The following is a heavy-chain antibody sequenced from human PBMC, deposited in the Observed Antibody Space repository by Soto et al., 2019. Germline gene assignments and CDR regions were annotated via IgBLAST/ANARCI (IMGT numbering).Heavy chain of an antibody. J-gene: IGHJ4*02. CDR1: GGSISSSNW. V-gene: IGHV4-4*02. D-gene: IGHD4-17*01. CDR2: IYHSGST. Sequence: QVQLQESGPGLVKPSWTLSLTCAVSGGSISSSNWWSWVRQHPGKGLEWIGEIYHSGSTNYNPSLKGRVTISVDKSKTQFDLKLSCVAAADTDVYYCASNVDGDYRGWGQGTLVTVSS. CDR3: ASNVDGDYRG.